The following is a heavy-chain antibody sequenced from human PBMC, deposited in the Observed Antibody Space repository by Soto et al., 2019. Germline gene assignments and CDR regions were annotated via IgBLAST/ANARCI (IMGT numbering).Heavy chain of an antibody. V-gene: IGHV4-31*03. Sequence: QVQLQESGPGLVKPSQTLSLTCTVSGGSISSGGFNWSRNRPHPGQGLEWIGNIYYSGSTYYNPSLKSRVTISVDTSKNQFSLKLSSVTAADTAVYYCARDAAGPFDYWGQGTLVTVSS. CDR3: ARDAAGPFDY. CDR2: IYYSGST. J-gene: IGHJ4*02. D-gene: IGHD6-13*01. CDR1: GGSISSGGFN.